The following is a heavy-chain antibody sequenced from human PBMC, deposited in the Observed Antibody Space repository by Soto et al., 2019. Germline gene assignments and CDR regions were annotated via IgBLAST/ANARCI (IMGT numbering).Heavy chain of an antibody. CDR1: GYSFTSYW. J-gene: IGHJ6*02. CDR2: IDPADSYT. CDR3: ARSIVPTAITGLYGMGV. Sequence: GESLKISCKGSGYSFTSYWIGWVRQMPGKGLEWMGSIDPADSYTKYGPSLRGQVTISVDKSITTAYLQWSSLRASDTAMYYCARSIVPTAITGLYGMGVWGQGTSVTVSS. V-gene: IGHV5-51*01. D-gene: IGHD5-18*01.